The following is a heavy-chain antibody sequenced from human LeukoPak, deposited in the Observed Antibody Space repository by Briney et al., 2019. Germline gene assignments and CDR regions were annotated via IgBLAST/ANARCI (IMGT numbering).Heavy chain of an antibody. CDR2: ISSSGSTI. D-gene: IGHD2-21*01. J-gene: IGHJ6*02. V-gene: IGHV3-11*01. Sequence: GGSLRLSCAASGFAFSDYYMSWIRQAPGKGLEWVSYISSSGSTIYYADSVKGRFTVSRDNAKNSLYLQMNSLRAEDTAVYYCARGIPRYYYYGMDVWGQGTTVTVSS. CDR1: GFAFSDYY. CDR3: ARGIPRYYYYGMDV.